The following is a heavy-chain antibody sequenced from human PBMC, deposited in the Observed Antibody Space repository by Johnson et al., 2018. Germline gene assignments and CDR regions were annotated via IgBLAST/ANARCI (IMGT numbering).Heavy chain of an antibody. D-gene: IGHD2-21*01. CDR2: ISSDGRNK. CDR1: GFTFSSYG. J-gene: IGHJ3*02. Sequence: VQLVESGGGVVQPGRSLRLSCAASGFTFSSYGMHWVRQAPGKGLEWVAVISSDGRNKYYADSVKGRFTISRENSKNTRYLQRNSLRAEDTDLYYCANNEYGDCLEAFDIWGQGTMVTVSS. V-gene: IGHV3-30*18. CDR3: ANNEYGDCLEAFDI.